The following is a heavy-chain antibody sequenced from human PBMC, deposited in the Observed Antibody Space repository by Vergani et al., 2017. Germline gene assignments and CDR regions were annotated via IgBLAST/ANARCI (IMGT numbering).Heavy chain of an antibody. CDR3: AKELYGSSWYEGYDWFDP. CDR2: ISGDGGST. CDR1: GFTFDDYA. D-gene: IGHD6-13*01. V-gene: IGHV3-43*02. J-gene: IGHJ5*02. Sequence: EVQLVESGGGLVQPGRSLRLSCAASGFTFDDYAMHWVRQAPGKGLEWVSLISGDGGSTYYADAVKGRFTISRDNSKNSLYLQMNSLRTEDTALYYCAKELYGSSWYEGYDWFDPWGQGTLVTVSS.